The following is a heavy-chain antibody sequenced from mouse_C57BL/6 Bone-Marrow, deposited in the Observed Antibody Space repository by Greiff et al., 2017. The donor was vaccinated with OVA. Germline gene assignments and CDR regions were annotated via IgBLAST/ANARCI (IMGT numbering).Heavy chain of an antibody. V-gene: IGHV1-39*01. CDR1: GYSFTDYN. J-gene: IGHJ1*03. D-gene: IGHD1-1*01. Sequence: LEESGPELVKPGASVKISCKASGYSFTDYNMNWVKQSNGKSLEWIGVINPNYGTTSYNQKFKGKATLTVDQSSSTAYMQLNSLTSEDSAVYYCARRINYGSPPWYCDVWGTGTTVTVSS. CDR3: ARRINYGSPPWYCDV. CDR2: INPNYGTT.